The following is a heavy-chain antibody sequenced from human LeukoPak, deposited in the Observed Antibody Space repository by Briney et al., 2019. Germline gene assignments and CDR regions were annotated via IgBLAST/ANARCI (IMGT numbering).Heavy chain of an antibody. Sequence: ASVKSSCKASGYTLTGYYMHCVRQTPGQPRKGMGLINPNSGGTNYAQKCQGRVNMTRDTSISTAYMELSRLRSDDTAVYYCARGRFSDAFDIWGQGTMVTVSS. CDR3: ARGRFSDAFDI. CDR2: INPNSGGT. J-gene: IGHJ3*02. V-gene: IGHV1-2*02. CDR1: GYTLTGYY.